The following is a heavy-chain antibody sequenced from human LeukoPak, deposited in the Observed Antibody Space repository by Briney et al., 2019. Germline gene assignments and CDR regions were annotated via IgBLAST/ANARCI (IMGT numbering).Heavy chain of an antibody. D-gene: IGHD3-22*01. J-gene: IGHJ4*02. V-gene: IGHV4-59*01. CDR2: IYYSGST. CDR1: GGSISSYY. Sequence: SETLSLTCTVSGGSISSYYWSWIRQPPGKGLEWIGYIYYSGSTNYNPSLKSRVTISVDTSKNQFSLKLSSVTAADTAVYYCARVGWYYYSSGYYSDWGQGTLVTVSS. CDR3: ARVGWYYYSSGYYSD.